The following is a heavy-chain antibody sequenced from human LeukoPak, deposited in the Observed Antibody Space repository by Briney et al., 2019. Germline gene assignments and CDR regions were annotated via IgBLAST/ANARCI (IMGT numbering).Heavy chain of an antibody. J-gene: IGHJ4*02. CDR1: GVSLSIHY. CDR2: VYNSGSP. CDR3: VRDRELNY. Sequence: SETLSLTCTVSGVSLSIHYWSWIRQPPGKGLEWIGYVYNSGSPSYNPSLKSRATISADTSRNQFSLRLTSVTAADTAVYYCVRDRELNYWGQGTLVTVSS. D-gene: IGHD1-7*01. V-gene: IGHV4-59*11.